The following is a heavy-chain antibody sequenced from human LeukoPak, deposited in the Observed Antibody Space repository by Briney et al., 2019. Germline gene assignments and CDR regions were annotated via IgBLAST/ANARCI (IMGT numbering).Heavy chain of an antibody. D-gene: IGHD2-2*01. J-gene: IGHJ6*02. Sequence: GGSLRLSCAASGFTFSSYWMHWVRQAPGKGLVWVSRISSDGSSTSYADSVKGRFTISRDNAKNTLYLQMNSLRAEDTAVYYCARGYQDIVVVPAAMPNYYYYGMDVWGQGTTVTVSS. V-gene: IGHV3-74*01. CDR1: GFTFSSYW. CDR2: ISSDGSST. CDR3: ARGYQDIVVVPAAMPNYYYYGMDV.